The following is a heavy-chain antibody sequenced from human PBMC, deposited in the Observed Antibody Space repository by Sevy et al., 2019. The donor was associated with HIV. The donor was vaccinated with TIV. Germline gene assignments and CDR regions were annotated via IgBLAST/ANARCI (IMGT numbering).Heavy chain of an antibody. CDR2: IKQDGSEK. J-gene: IGHJ6*02. D-gene: IGHD5-12*01. CDR3: AREGSPYDTYYYYYGMDV. V-gene: IGHV3-7*01. Sequence: GGSLRLSCAASGFTFNSYWISWVRQAPGKGLEWVANIKQDGSEKYYVDSVKGRFTISRDNSQNSLFLQMNTLRAEDTAVYYCAREGSPYDTYYYYYGMDVWGQGTTVTVSS. CDR1: GFTFNSYW.